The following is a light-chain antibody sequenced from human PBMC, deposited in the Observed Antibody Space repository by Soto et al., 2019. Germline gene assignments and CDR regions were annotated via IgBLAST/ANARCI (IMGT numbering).Light chain of an antibody. V-gene: IGKV3-11*01. CDR2: DAS. Sequence: IVLPQSPATLYLAPGERATLSCRASQSVSSYLAWYQQKPGQAPRLLIYDASNRATGIPARFSGSGSGTDFTLTISSLEPEDFAVYYCQQRSNWPPYTFGQGTKLEIK. CDR3: QQRSNWPPYT. J-gene: IGKJ2*01. CDR1: QSVSSY.